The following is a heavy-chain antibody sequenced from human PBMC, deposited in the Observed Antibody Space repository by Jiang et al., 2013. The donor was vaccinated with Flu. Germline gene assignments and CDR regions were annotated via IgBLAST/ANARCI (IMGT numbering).Heavy chain of an antibody. V-gene: IGHV3-30*18. CDR2: ISYDGSNK. J-gene: IGHJ6*02. CDR3: AKDLDSSSWYVGYYYYGMDV. D-gene: IGHD6-13*01. Sequence: VQLLESGGGVVQPGRSLRLSCAASGFTFSSYGMHWVRQAPGKGLEWVAVISYDGSNKYYADSVKGRFTISRDNSKNTLYLQMNSLRAEDTAVYYCAKDLDSSSWYVGYYYYGMDVWGQGTTVTVSS. CDR1: GFTFSSYG.